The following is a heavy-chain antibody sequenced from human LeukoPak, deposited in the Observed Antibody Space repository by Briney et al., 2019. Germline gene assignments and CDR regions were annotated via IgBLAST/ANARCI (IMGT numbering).Heavy chain of an antibody. J-gene: IGHJ4*02. CDR2: TYYRSKWYI. CDR3: ARDLENGSSGRGPFDY. V-gene: IGHV6-1*01. Sequence: SQTLSLTCAISGDSVSSNGAAWNWIRQSPSRGLEWLGRTYYRSKWYIDYAVSVQSRITINPDTTINQFSLQLNSVTPEDTAVYYCARDLENGSSGRGPFDYWGQGTLVTVSS. CDR1: GDSVSSNGAA. D-gene: IGHD6-19*01.